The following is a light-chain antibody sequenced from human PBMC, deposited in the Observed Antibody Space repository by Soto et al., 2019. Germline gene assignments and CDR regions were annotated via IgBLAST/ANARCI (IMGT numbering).Light chain of an antibody. Sequence: EIVMTQSPATLSVSPGERATLSCRASQSFSSNLAWYQQKPGQAPRLLIYAASTRATGFPDRFSGSGSGTEFTLTISSLQSEDFAVYYCQQYNNWPYTFGQGTKREIK. CDR2: AAS. V-gene: IGKV3-15*01. J-gene: IGKJ2*01. CDR3: QQYNNWPYT. CDR1: QSFSSN.